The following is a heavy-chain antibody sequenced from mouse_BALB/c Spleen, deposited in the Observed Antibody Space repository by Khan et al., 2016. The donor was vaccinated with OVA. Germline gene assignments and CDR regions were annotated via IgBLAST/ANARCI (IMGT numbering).Heavy chain of an antibody. D-gene: IGHD1-1*02. CDR2: ISDGGSST. CDR3: ARAGYGGFAY. Sequence: EVELVESGGGLVKPGGSLKLSCAASGFTFSDYYMYWVRQTPEKRLEWVATISDGGSSTYYLDSVKGRFTISRDNATNSLYLQMSSLKSEDTAIXYCARAGYGGFAYWGQGTLVTVSA. CDR1: GFTFSDYY. V-gene: IGHV5-4*02. J-gene: IGHJ3*01.